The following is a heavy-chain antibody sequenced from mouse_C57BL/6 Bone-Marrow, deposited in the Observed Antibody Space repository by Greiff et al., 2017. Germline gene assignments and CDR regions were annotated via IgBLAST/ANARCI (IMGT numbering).Heavy chain of an antibody. D-gene: IGHD1-1*01. J-gene: IGHJ1*03. CDR1: GFTFSSYG. V-gene: IGHV5-6*01. Sequence: EVKVVESGGDLVKPGGSLKLSCAASGFTFSSYGMSWVRQTPDKRLEWVATISSGGSYTYYPDSVKGRFTISRDNAKNTLYLQMSSLKSEDTAMYYCARQGYYYGSDWYIDVWGTGTTVTVSS. CDR2: ISSGGSYT. CDR3: ARQGYYYGSDWYIDV.